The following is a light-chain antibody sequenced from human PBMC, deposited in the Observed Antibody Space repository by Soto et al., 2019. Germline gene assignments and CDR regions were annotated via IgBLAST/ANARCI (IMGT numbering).Light chain of an antibody. Sequence: SSELTQPLSVSVALGQTARITCGGNNIGNKNVHWYQQKPRQAPILVIYRDSNRPSGIPERFSGSNSGNTATLTIRRAHAGDEADYYCQVWDTSTVVFGGGTKVTVL. CDR3: QVWDTSTVV. J-gene: IGLJ2*01. CDR2: RDS. V-gene: IGLV3-9*01. CDR1: NIGNKN.